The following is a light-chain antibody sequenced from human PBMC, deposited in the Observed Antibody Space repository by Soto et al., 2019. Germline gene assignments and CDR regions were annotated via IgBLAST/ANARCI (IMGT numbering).Light chain of an antibody. CDR3: QHYNSYSEA. J-gene: IGKJ1*01. CDR1: QGVSRY. Sequence: EVVLTQSPAALSFSPGERSTLSCRASQGVSRYLAWYQQKPGQAPRLLIYDASNRATGIPARFSGSGSGTDFTLTISSLQPDDFATYYCQHYNSYSEAFGQGTKVDIK. V-gene: IGKV3-11*01. CDR2: DAS.